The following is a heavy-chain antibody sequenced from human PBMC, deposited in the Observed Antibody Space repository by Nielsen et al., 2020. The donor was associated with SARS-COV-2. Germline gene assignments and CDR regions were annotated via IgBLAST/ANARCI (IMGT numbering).Heavy chain of an antibody. D-gene: IGHD3-9*01. CDR1: GYTFTGYY. V-gene: IGHV1-3*01. CDR3: ARDPYDILTPDYYYYGMDV. Sequence: ASVKVSCKASGYTFTGYYMHWVRQAPGQGLEWMGWINAGNGNTKYSQKFQGRVTITRDTSASTAYMELSSLRSEDTAVYYCARDPYDILTPDYYYYGMDVWGQGTTVTVSS. CDR2: INAGNGNT. J-gene: IGHJ6*02.